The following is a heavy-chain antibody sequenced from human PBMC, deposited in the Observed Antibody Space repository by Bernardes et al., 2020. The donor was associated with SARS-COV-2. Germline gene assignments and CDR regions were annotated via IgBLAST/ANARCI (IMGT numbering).Heavy chain of an antibody. CDR1: GFTFSSYW. V-gene: IGHV3-7*01. D-gene: IGHD3-3*01. CDR2: IKQDGSEK. J-gene: IGHJ4*02. Sequence: GGSLRLSCAASGFTFSSYWMSWVRQAPGKGLEWVANIKQDGSEKYYVDSVKGRFTISRDNAKNSLYLQMNSLRAEDTAVYYCARELGYDFWSGYFKYAESFDYWGQRTLVTVSS. CDR3: ARELGYDFWSGYFKYAESFDY.